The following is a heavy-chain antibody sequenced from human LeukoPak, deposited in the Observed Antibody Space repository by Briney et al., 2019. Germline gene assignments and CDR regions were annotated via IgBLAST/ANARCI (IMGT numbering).Heavy chain of an antibody. CDR3: VKDPGTMDRGVARAFDI. CDR2: IRYGGSTK. V-gene: IGHV3-30*02. CDR1: GFTFSGYD. J-gene: IGHJ3*02. Sequence: GGSLRLSCAASGFTFSGYDMHWIRQAPGKGLEWVAFIRYGGSTKYYADSVKGRFTISRDNSKNTLYLQMNSLRAEDTAVYYCVKDPGTMDRGVARAFDIWGQGTMVTVSS. D-gene: IGHD3-10*01.